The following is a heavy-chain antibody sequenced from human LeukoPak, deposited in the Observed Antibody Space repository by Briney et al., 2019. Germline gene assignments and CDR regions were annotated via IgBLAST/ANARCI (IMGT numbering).Heavy chain of an antibody. J-gene: IGHJ4*02. V-gene: IGHV3-30*18. CDR2: ISDDARDQ. CDR1: GFTFSTYG. Sequence: PGGSLRLSCAASGFTFSTYGMHWVRQAPGKGLEWVTVISDDARDQYYVDSVKGRFTISRDNLKNTVFLQMTSMRPEDTAVYYCAKDADIYGSQYSFDHWGQGTPVTVSS. CDR3: AKDADIYGSQYSFDH. D-gene: IGHD5-18*01.